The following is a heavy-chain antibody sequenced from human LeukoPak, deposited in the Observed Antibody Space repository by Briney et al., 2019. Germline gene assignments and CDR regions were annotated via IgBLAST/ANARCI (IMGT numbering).Heavy chain of an antibody. J-gene: IGHJ4*02. CDR1: GFTFSSYG. V-gene: IGHV3-30*03. CDR2: ISYYGSNK. D-gene: IGHD5-12*01. CDR3: AARYSGYDERDY. Sequence: GGSLRLSCAASGFTFSSYGMHWVRQAPGKGLEWVAVISYYGSNKYYADSVKGRFTISRDNSNNTLYLQMNSLRAEDTAVYYCAARYSGYDERDYWGQGTLVTVSS.